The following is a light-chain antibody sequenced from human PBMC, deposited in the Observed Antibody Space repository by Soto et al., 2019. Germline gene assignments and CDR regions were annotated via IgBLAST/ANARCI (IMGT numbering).Light chain of an antibody. J-gene: IGLJ2*01. Sequence: QSALTQPASVSGSPGQSITISCTGSSSDVGGYNFVSWYQQHPGKAPKLIIYDVSNRPSGVSNRFSGSKSGNTASLTISGLQAEDEADYYCDSYAGTSTPVVFGGGTKLTVL. V-gene: IGLV2-14*03. CDR1: SSDVGGYNF. CDR2: DVS. CDR3: DSYAGTSTPVV.